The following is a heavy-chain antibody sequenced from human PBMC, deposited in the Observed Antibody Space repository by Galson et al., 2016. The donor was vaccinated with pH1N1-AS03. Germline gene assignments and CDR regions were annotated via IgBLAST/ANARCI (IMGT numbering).Heavy chain of an antibody. D-gene: IGHD1-1*01. CDR2: ISGSGGST. CDR1: GFVFSNYA. CDR3: AKALEIGDYYYSGLDV. Sequence: SLRLSCAASGFVFSNYAMTWVRQAPGKGLEWVSSISGSGGSTYYADSVKGRFAISRDNSKNTLYLQMNSLRADDTALYYCAKALEIGDYYYSGLDVWGQGTTVTVS. J-gene: IGHJ6*02. V-gene: IGHV3-23*01.